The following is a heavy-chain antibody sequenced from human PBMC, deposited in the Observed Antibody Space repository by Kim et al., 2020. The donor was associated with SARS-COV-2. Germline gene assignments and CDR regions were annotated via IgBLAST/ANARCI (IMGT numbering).Heavy chain of an antibody. J-gene: IGHJ4*02. Sequence: VKGRFTISRNDSENTLYLQMSRLKTEDTAVYYCTDRYCSSTSCFRGPFDYWGQGTLVTVSS. V-gene: IGHV3-15*01. CDR3: TDRYCSSTSCFRGPFDY. D-gene: IGHD2-2*01.